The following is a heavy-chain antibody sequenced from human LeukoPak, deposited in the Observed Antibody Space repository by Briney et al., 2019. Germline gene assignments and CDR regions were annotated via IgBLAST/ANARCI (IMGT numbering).Heavy chain of an antibody. Sequence: GGSLRLSCAASGFTFSSYGMHWVRQAPGKGLEWVAVISYDGSNKYYADSVKGRFTISRDNSKNTLYLQMNSLRAEDTAVYYCAKDGQYQLLFSRQGDGMDVWGQGTTVTVSS. D-gene: IGHD2-2*01. CDR3: AKDGQYQLLFSRQGDGMDV. CDR1: GFTFSSYG. J-gene: IGHJ6*02. CDR2: ISYDGSNK. V-gene: IGHV3-30*18.